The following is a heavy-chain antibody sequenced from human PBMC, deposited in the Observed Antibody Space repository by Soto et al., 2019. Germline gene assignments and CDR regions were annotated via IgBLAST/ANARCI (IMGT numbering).Heavy chain of an antibody. V-gene: IGHV4-34*01. J-gene: IGHJ6*02. CDR3: GRMTTFRVVIMNVMDV. CDR2: INPMGST. D-gene: IGHD3-3*01. CDR1: AGCFSGYY. Sequence: SQTLSLPGSLYAGCFSGYYWSWIRQPQGKWLEWMGEINPMGSTNYNPSLKRRVTMLADTSKNQFYLKLSSFRAADTAVYYCGRMTTFRVVIMNVMDVWGQAMPVTFS.